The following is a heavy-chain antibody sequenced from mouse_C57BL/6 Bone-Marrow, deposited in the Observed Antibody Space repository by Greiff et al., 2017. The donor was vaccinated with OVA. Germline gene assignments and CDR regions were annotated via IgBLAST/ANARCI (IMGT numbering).Heavy chain of an antibody. D-gene: IGHD2-4*01. V-gene: IGHV5-9-1*02. CDR3: TPEDDYDGGAWFAY. CDR2: ISSGGDYI. CDR1: GFTFSSYA. Sequence: EVQLVESGEGLVKPGGSLKLSCAASGFTFSSYAMPWVRQTPEKRLEWVAYISSGGDYIYYADTVKGRFTISRDNARNTLYLQMSSLKSEDTAMYYCTPEDDYDGGAWFAYWGQGTLVTVSA. J-gene: IGHJ3*01.